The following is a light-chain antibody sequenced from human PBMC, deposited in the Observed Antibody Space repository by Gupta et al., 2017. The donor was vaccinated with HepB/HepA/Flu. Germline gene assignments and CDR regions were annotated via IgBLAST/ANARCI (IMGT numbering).Light chain of an antibody. CDR3: QKSNSSPVT. Sequence: DIQMTQSPSSLSASVGDRVTITCRASQSISSYLNWYQQKPGKAPKLLIYAASSLQSGVPSRFSGSGSGTDFTLTISRLQPEDFATYYCQKSNSSPVTFGRGPKVDIK. J-gene: IGKJ3*01. V-gene: IGKV1-39*01. CDR2: AAS. CDR1: QSISSY.